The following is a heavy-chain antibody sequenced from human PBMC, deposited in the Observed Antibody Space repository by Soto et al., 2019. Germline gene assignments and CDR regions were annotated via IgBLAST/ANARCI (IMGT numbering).Heavy chain of an antibody. Sequence: SETLSLTCTVSGGSSSSGDYYWSWIRQPPGKGLEWIGYIHYSGSTIYNPSLKSRVTISVDTSKNQFSLKLNSVTAADTAVYYCARDLWGYCGADCYPLDVWGQGTTVTVSS. V-gene: IGHV4-61*08. J-gene: IGHJ6*02. CDR3: ARDLWGYCGADCYPLDV. D-gene: IGHD2-21*02. CDR2: IHYSGST. CDR1: GGSSSSGDYY.